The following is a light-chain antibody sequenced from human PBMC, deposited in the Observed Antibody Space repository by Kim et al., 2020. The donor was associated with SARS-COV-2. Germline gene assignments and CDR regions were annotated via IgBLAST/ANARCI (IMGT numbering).Light chain of an antibody. V-gene: IGLV3-1*01. Sequence: VSPRQTASITCSGEKVGDKYACWYQQKPGQSPVLVIYQDSKRPSGTPGRFSGSNSGNTATLTISGTQAMDEADYYCQAWDSSTVVFGGGTKLTVL. CDR1: KVGDKY. CDR3: QAWDSSTVV. CDR2: QDS. J-gene: IGLJ2*01.